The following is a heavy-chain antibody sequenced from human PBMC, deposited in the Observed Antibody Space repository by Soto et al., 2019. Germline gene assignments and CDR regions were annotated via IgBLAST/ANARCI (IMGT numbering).Heavy chain of an antibody. J-gene: IGHJ3*02. Sequence: PSETLSLTCSVSGGSISSYYWSWIRQPPGKGLEWIAYIYYSGTSYNPSLKSRVSISLDTSKNQFSLKLSSVTAAGTAVYYFARTYDGSGPNSGGYAFDIWGQGTMVTVSS. V-gene: IGHV4-59*01. CDR3: ARTYDGSGPNSGGYAFDI. D-gene: IGHD3-22*01. CDR2: IYYSGT. CDR1: GGSISSYY.